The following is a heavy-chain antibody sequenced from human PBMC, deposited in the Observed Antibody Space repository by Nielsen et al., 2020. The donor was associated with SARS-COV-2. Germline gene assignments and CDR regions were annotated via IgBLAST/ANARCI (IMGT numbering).Heavy chain of an antibody. Sequence: GGSLRLSCAASGFTFSDYAMAWVRQAPGKGLEWVSVIKTSGGTTYYADSVKGRCTISRDNSKNTLYLQMNSLRADDTAVYYCVRVRDDGYYYDTGPFDYWGQGTLVTVSS. CDR3: VRVRDDGYYYDTGPFDY. V-gene: IGHV3-23*01. CDR1: GFTFSDYA. D-gene: IGHD3-22*01. CDR2: IKTSGGTT. J-gene: IGHJ4*02.